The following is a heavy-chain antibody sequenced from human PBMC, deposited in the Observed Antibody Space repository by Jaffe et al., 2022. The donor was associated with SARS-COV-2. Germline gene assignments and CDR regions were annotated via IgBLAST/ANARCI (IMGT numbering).Heavy chain of an antibody. CDR3: ARDPQQLAYNYFHYMDV. CDR1: GFTFYDYA. Sequence: QVQLVESGGGVVQPGGSLRLSCVASGFTFYDYAIHWVRQAPGKGLEWVAVISYNGGNKYYADSVKGRFTISRDNSKNTLSLAMNNLRIEDTAVYYCARDPQQLAYNYFHYMDVWGKGTTVTVSS. CDR2: ISYNGGNK. D-gene: IGHD6-13*01. J-gene: IGHJ6*03. V-gene: IGHV3-30*04.